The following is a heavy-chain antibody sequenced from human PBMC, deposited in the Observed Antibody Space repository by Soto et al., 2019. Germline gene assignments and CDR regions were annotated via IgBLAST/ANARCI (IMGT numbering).Heavy chain of an antibody. D-gene: IGHD6-19*01. J-gene: IGHJ4*02. V-gene: IGHV4-59*08. CDR3: ARAVGDRLYYLDY. CDR1: SDSLSSYY. CDR2: TDYSGNT. Sequence: QVQLQESGPGLVRPSETLSLTCTVSSDSLSSYYWIWIRQSPGKGLEWIGYTDYSGNTNYNPSLKRGVTPSGDTSKNRFSMRLSSVTAADTAVYYCARAVGDRLYYLDYWGQGTLVTVSS.